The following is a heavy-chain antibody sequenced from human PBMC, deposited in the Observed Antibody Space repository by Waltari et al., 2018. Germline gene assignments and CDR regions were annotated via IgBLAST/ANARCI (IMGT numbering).Heavy chain of an antibody. Sequence: EVQLVESGGGLVRPGGSLRLSCAASGFTFSSYWMSWVRQAPGKGLEWVANIKQDGSEKYYVDSVKGRFTISRDNAKNSLYLQMNSLRAEDTAVYYCARLPRAAWDPFDYWGQGTLVTVSS. D-gene: IGHD6-25*01. CDR2: IKQDGSEK. CDR3: ARLPRAAWDPFDY. V-gene: IGHV3-7*01. J-gene: IGHJ4*02. CDR1: GFTFSSYW.